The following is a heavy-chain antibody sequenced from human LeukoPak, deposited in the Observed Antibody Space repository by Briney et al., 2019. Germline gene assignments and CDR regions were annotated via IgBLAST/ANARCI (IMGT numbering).Heavy chain of an antibody. CDR1: GYTFTSYD. V-gene: IGHV1-8*01. CDR3: ARGLDCSRTSCYNNWFDP. J-gene: IGHJ5*02. D-gene: IGHD2-2*02. Sequence: GASVKVSCKASGYTFTSYDINWVRQATGQGLEWMGWMNPNSGNTGYAQKFQGRVTMTRNTSISTVYKELSSLRSEDTAVYYCARGLDCSRTSCYNNWFDPWGQGTLVTVSS. CDR2: MNPNSGNT.